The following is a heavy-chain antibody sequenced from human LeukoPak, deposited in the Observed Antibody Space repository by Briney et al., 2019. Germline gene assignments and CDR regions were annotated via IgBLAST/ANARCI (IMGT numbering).Heavy chain of an antibody. CDR2: INPSGGST. V-gene: IGHV1-46*01. Sequence: ASVKVSCKASGYTFTSYYMHWVRQAPGQGLEWMGIINPSGGSTSYAQKFQGRVTMTRDTSTSTAYMELSSLRSEDTAVYYCARTTRSWYEDNDAFDIWGQGTTVTVSS. CDR3: ARTTRSWYEDNDAFDI. D-gene: IGHD6-13*01. CDR1: GYTFTSYY. J-gene: IGHJ3*02.